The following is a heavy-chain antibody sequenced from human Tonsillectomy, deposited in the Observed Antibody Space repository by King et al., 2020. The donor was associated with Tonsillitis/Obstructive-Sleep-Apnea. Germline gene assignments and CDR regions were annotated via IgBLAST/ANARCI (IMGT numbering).Heavy chain of an antibody. Sequence: VQLVESGGGLVKPGGSLRLSCAASGFTFSIAWMSWVRQAPGKGLEWVGRIKSKTDGETTDYAAPVKGRFTISRDDSKNTLYLLMNSLKTEDTAVYYCTTNQVATVTTQNFDYWGQGALVTVSS. CDR3: TTNQVATVTTQNFDY. V-gene: IGHV3-15*01. CDR1: GFTFSIAW. CDR2: IKSKTDGETT. D-gene: IGHD4-11*01. J-gene: IGHJ4*02.